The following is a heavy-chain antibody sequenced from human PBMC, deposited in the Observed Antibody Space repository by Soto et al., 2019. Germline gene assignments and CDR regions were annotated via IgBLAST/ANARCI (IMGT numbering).Heavy chain of an antibody. J-gene: IGHJ6*03. Sequence: SETLSLTCTVSGGSISSSSYYWGWIRKPPGKGLEWIGSIYYSGSTYYNPSLKSRVTISVDTSKNQFSLKLSSVTAADTAVYYCARLRIAARLRLYYMDAWGKGTTVTVSS. D-gene: IGHD6-6*01. CDR1: GGSISSSSYY. CDR2: IYYSGST. CDR3: ARLRIAARLRLYYMDA. V-gene: IGHV4-39*01.